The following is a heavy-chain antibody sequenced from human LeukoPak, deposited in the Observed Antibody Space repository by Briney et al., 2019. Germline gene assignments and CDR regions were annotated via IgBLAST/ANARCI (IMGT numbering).Heavy chain of an antibody. CDR3: AREDYNVNFDY. CDR1: GFTFSTYG. J-gene: IGHJ4*02. D-gene: IGHD1-14*01. CDR2: IWYDGRNK. Sequence: GGSLRLSCAASGFTFSTYGMHWVRQAPGKGLEWVAIIWYDGRNKYYADSVKGRFTISRDNSENMLYLQMDSLRVEDTAVYYCAREDYNVNFDYWGQGTLVTVSS. V-gene: IGHV3-33*01.